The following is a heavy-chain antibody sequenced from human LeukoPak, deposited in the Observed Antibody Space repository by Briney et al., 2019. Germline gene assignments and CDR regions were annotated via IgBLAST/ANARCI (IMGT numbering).Heavy chain of an antibody. CDR1: GFTFSSYG. CDR2: IKQDGSEK. J-gene: IGHJ4*02. Sequence: GGSLRLSCAASGFTFSSYGMHWVRQAPGKGLEWVANIKQDGSEKYYVDSVKGRFTISRDNAKNSLYLQMNSLRAEDTAVYYCARGEEYYDFDYWGQGTLVTVSS. D-gene: IGHD2/OR15-2a*01. V-gene: IGHV3-7*01. CDR3: ARGEEYYDFDY.